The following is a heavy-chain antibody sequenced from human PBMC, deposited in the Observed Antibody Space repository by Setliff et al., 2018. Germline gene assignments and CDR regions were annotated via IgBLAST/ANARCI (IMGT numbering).Heavy chain of an antibody. D-gene: IGHD2-15*01. CDR1: GFTFSSYE. CDR3: ARRWGPDYCSGGTCFFDY. Sequence: GGSLRLSCAASGFTFSSYEMNWVRQAPGKGLGWVANIKQDGSEKYYVDSVKGRFTISRDNAKNSLYLQMNSLRAEDTAIYYCARRWGPDYCSGGTCFFDYWGQGTLVTVSS. V-gene: IGHV3-7*01. CDR2: IKQDGSEK. J-gene: IGHJ4*02.